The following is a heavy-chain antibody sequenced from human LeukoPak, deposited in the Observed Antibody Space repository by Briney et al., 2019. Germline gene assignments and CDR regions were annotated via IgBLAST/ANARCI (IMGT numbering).Heavy chain of an antibody. J-gene: IGHJ4*02. V-gene: IGHV4-59*01. CDR2: IYYSGST. CDR3: ARGGARYYDILTGYYTEPFDY. Sequence: SETLSLTCTVPGGSISSYYWSWIRQPPGKGLEWIGYIYYSGSTNYNPSLKSRVTISVDTSKNQFSLKLSSVTAADTAVYYCARGGARYYDILTGYYTEPFDYWAREPWSPSPQ. D-gene: IGHD3-9*01. CDR1: GGSISSYY.